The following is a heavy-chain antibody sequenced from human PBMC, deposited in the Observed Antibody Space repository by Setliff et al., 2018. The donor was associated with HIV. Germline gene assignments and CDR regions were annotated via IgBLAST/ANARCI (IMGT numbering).Heavy chain of an antibody. CDR3: ARVRGSSGWYVFDY. CDR1: GYSISSGYY. V-gene: IGHV4-38-2*01. J-gene: IGHJ4*02. D-gene: IGHD6-19*01. CDR2: IYHSGST. Sequence: SETLSLTCAVSGYSISSGYYWGWIRQPPGEGLEWIGTIYHSGSTYYNPSLKSRLTISVDTSKNQFSLKLNSVTAADTAVYYCARVRGSSGWYVFDYWGQGTLVTVSS.